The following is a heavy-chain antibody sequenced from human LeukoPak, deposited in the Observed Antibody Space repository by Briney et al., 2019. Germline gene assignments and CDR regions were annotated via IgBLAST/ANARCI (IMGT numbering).Heavy chain of an antibody. CDR1: GGSISSYY. V-gene: IGHV4-4*07. D-gene: IGHD3-10*01. CDR2: TYTSGST. CDR3: ARDLGIVRFGEEVNWFDP. J-gene: IGHJ5*02. Sequence: SETLSLTCTVSGGSISSYYWSWLRQPAGKGLEWIGRTYTSGSTNYNPSLKSRVTMSVDTSKNQFSLKLSSVTAADTAVYYCARDLGIVRFGEEVNWFDPWGQGTLVTVSS.